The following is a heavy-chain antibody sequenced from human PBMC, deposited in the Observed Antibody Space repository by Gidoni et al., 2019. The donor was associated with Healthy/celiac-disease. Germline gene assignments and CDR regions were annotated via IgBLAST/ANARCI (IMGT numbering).Heavy chain of an antibody. CDR3: ARDHYDYIWGSEGAFDY. CDR1: GDSVSSNSAA. CDR2: TYYRSKWYN. D-gene: IGHD3-16*01. Sequence: QVQLQQSGPGLVKPSQPLSLTCAISGDSVSSNSAAWNWIRQSPSRGLEWLGRTYYRSKWYNDYAVSVKSRITINPDTSKNQFSLQLNSVTPEDTAVYYCARDHYDYIWGSEGAFDYWGQGTLVTVSS. V-gene: IGHV6-1*01. J-gene: IGHJ4*02.